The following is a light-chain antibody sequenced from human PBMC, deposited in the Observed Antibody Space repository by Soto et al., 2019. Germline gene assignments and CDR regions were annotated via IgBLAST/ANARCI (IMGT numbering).Light chain of an antibody. V-gene: IGKV3-20*01. Sequence: TVVTQSPATRSLPPGERATLSCRASHSVSTYLAWYQRKPGQAPRLLVYGASSRATGIPDRFSGSGSGTDFTLTISRLEPEDFAVYDCPKYGSSPVTFGPGTKVDIK. J-gene: IGKJ3*01. CDR1: HSVSTY. CDR2: GAS. CDR3: PKYGSSPVT.